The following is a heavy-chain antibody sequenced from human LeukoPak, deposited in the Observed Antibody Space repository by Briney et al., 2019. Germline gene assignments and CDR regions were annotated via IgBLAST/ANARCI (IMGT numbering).Heavy chain of an antibody. D-gene: IGHD5-24*01. CDR2: ISPSGGST. J-gene: IGHJ5*02. V-gene: IGHV1-46*01. CDR1: GYTFTSNY. CDR3: ARDNSVRDEAWWFNP. Sequence: ASVKVSCKAFGYTFTSNYMHWVRQAPGQGPEWMGVISPSGGSTTYAQKFQGRVTLTRDMSTSKDYLELSSLRSEGTAVYYCARDNSVRDEAWWFNPWGQGTLVTVSS.